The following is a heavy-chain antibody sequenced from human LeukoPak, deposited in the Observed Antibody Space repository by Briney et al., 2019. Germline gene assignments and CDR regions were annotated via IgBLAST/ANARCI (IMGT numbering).Heavy chain of an antibody. CDR3: ARDLVSGYYDSSGYRAPGGFDI. V-gene: IGHV3-48*03. Sequence: QPGGSLRLSCAASGFTFSSYEMNWVRQAPGKGLEWVSYISSSGSIIYYADSVKGRFTISRDNAKNSLYLQMNSLRAEDTAVYYCARDLVSGYYDSSGYRAPGGFDIWGQGTMVTVSS. J-gene: IGHJ3*02. D-gene: IGHD3-22*01. CDR1: GFTFSSYE. CDR2: ISSSGSII.